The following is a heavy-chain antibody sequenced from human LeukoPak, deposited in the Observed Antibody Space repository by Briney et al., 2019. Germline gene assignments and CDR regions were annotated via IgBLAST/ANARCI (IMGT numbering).Heavy chain of an antibody. Sequence: SETLSLTCTVSGGSISSYYWSWIRQPPGKGLEWIGYIYYSGSTNYNPSLKSRVTISVDTSKNQFSLKLDSVTAADTAVYYCARGYCSSTICFQYFHHWGQGTLVTVSS. CDR1: GGSISSYY. V-gene: IGHV4-59*01. CDR3: ARGYCSSTICFQYFHH. CDR2: IYYSGST. D-gene: IGHD2-2*01. J-gene: IGHJ1*01.